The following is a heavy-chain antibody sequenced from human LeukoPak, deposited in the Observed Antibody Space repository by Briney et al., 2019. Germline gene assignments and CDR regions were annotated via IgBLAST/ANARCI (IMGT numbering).Heavy chain of an antibody. D-gene: IGHD3-22*01. CDR1: GGSFSGYY. CDR2: INHSGST. V-gene: IGHV4-34*01. Sequence: SETLSLTCAVYGGSFSGYYWSWIRQPPGKGLEWIGEINHSGSTNYNPSLKSRVTISVDTSKNQFSLKLSSVTATDTAVYYCARGPTYYYDSSGKPLDYWGQGTLVTVSS. J-gene: IGHJ4*02. CDR3: ARGPTYYYDSSGKPLDY.